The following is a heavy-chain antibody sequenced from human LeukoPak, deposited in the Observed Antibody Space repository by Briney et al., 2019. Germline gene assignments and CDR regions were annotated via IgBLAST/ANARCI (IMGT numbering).Heavy chain of an antibody. J-gene: IGHJ4*02. V-gene: IGHV3-30*02. D-gene: IGHD4-17*01. CDR2: LRYDGSDK. Sequence: GGSLRLSCAASRFIFSSYGIHWVRQAPGKGLEWVAFLRYDGSDKSYADSVKGRFTISRDDAKNLLYLDMNSLRAEDTAVYYCARGHTAVTRHFDFWGQGTLVTVSS. CDR3: ARGHTAVTRHFDF. CDR1: RFIFSSYG.